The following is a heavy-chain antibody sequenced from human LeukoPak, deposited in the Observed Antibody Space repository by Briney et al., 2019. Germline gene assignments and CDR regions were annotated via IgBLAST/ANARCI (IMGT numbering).Heavy chain of an antibody. V-gene: IGHV1-46*01. D-gene: IGHD6-13*01. CDR3: ARKFKGPGIAPLTAVGLSY. J-gene: IGHJ4*02. Sequence: ASVKVSCKASGYTFTSYYMHWVRQAPGQGLEWMGIVNPSGGSTSYAQKFQGRVTMTRDTSTSTVYMELSSPRSEDTAVYYCARKFKGPGIAPLTAVGLSYWGPGTLVTVSS. CDR1: GYTFTSYY. CDR2: VNPSGGST.